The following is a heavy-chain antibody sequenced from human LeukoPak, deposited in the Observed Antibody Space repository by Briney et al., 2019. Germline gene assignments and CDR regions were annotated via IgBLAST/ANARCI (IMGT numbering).Heavy chain of an antibody. Sequence: ASVKVSCKASGYTFTGYYMHWVRQAPGQGLEWMGRINPNSGGTNYAQKFQGRVTMTRDTSISTAYMELSRLRSDDTAVYYCAREALAAGTQFDYWGQGTLVTVSS. J-gene: IGHJ4*02. CDR1: GYTFTGYY. CDR2: INPNSGGT. V-gene: IGHV1-2*06. CDR3: AREALAAGTQFDY. D-gene: IGHD6-13*01.